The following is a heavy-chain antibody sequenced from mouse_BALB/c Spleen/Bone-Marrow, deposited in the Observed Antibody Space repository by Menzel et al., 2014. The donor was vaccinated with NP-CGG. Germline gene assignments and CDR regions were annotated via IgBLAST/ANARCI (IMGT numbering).Heavy chain of an antibody. CDR2: IVPASGNT. V-gene: IGHV14-3*02. Sequence: EVKLMESGAELVKPGASVKLSCTTSGFNIKDTYMHWVKLRPEQGLEWIGRIVPASGNTKYAPKFQGKATITADTSSNTAYLQLSSLTSEDTAVYFCASYDYGYYFDYWGQGTTLTVSS. J-gene: IGHJ2*01. CDR3: ASYDYGYYFDY. D-gene: IGHD2-4*01. CDR1: GFNIKDTY.